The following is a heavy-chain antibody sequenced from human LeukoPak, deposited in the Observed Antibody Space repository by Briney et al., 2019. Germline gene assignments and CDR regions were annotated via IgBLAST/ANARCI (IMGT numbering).Heavy chain of an antibody. CDR1: GGSISSYY. V-gene: IGHV4-59*01. CDR2: IYYSGST. D-gene: IGHD2-2*01. CDR3: ARGFGSTRKDAFDI. Sequence: SETLSLTCTVSGGSISSYYWSWIRQPPGKGLEWIGYIYYSGSTNYNPSLKSRVTISVDTSKNQFSLKLSSVTAADTAVYYCARGFGSTRKDAFDIWGQGTMVTVSS. J-gene: IGHJ3*02.